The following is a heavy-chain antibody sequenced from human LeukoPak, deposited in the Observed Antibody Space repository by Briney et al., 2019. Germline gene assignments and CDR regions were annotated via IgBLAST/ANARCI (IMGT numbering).Heavy chain of an antibody. J-gene: IGHJ4*02. V-gene: IGHV3-74*01. D-gene: IGHD1-26*01. Sequence: PGGSLRLSCAASGFTFSSYWMHWVRQAPGKGLEWVSRINTDGTFTRYPDSVQGRFTISRDTAKNTLLLQMNSLRAEDTAVYYCAREAKVGGALQYWGQGTLVTVSS. CDR2: INTDGTFT. CDR1: GFTFSSYW. CDR3: AREAKVGGALQY.